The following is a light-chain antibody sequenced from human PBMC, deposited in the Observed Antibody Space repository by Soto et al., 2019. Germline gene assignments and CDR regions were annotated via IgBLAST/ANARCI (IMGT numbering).Light chain of an antibody. J-gene: IGLJ1*01. Sequence: QSVLTQPASVSGSPGQSITISCTGTNSDVGAYNYVSWYQQHPGKAPKLMIYEVSDRPSGVSNRFSGSKSGNTASLTISGLQPEDEADYYCSSFTTINTYVFGTGTKVTVL. V-gene: IGLV2-14*01. CDR3: SSFTTINTYV. CDR2: EVS. CDR1: NSDVGAYNY.